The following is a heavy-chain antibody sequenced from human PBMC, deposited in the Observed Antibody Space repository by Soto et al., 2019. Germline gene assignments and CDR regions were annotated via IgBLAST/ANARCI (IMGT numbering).Heavy chain of an antibody. CDR1: GGTFSSYA. CDR3: ARGGSSLRYNWFDP. Sequence: SVKVSCKASGGTFSSYAISWVRQAPGQGLEWMGGIIPIFGTANYAQKFQGRVTITADESTSTACMELSSLRSEDTAVYYCARGGSSLRYNWFDPWGQGTLVTVSS. J-gene: IGHJ5*02. V-gene: IGHV1-69*13. CDR2: IIPIFGTA. D-gene: IGHD6-6*01.